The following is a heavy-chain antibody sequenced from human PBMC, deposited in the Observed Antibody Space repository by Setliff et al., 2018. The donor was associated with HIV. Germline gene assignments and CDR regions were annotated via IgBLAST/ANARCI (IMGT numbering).Heavy chain of an antibody. CDR3: ARTSAGARGFGLTYFYYMDV. J-gene: IGHJ6*03. Sequence: ASVKVSCKASGYTFSSYDINWVRQATGQGLEWMGWMNPNSGNTGYAQKFQGRVTMTRDTSISTAYMELNNLKFEDTAVYYCARTSAGARGFGLTYFYYMDVWGQGTTVTVSS. CDR1: GYTFSSYD. D-gene: IGHD6-19*01. V-gene: IGHV1-8*02. CDR2: MNPNSGNT.